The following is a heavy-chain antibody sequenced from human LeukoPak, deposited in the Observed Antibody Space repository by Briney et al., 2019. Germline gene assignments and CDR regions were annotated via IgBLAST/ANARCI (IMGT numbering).Heavy chain of an antibody. V-gene: IGHV1-8*01. CDR2: MNPNSGNT. D-gene: IGHD3-22*01. CDR1: GYTFTSYD. CDR3: ATYSPVAENNKHRWESSGYYHDY. Sequence: ASAKVSCKASGYTFTSYDINWVRQATGQGLEWMGWMNPNSGNTGYAQKFQGRVTMTEDTSTDTAYMELSSLRSEDTAVYYCATYSPVAENNKHRWESSGYYHDYWGQGTLVTVSS. J-gene: IGHJ4*02.